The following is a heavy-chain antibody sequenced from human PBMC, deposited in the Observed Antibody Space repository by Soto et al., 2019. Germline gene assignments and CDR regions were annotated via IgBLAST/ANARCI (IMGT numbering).Heavy chain of an antibody. V-gene: IGHV1-2*02. J-gene: IGHJ2*01. CDR2: INPKRGGT. Sequence: QVQLVQSGAEVKKPGASVKVSYTTYGYTFSDYFLHWVRQAPGQGPEWMGFINPKRGGTEYAQKFQGRVTMTRDTSSSTVYMDLSGLTSDDTAIYYCARDSGIPGRYWYFGLWGRGTLVTVSS. CDR3: ARDSGIPGRYWYFGL. CDR1: GYTFSDYF. D-gene: IGHD2-21*01.